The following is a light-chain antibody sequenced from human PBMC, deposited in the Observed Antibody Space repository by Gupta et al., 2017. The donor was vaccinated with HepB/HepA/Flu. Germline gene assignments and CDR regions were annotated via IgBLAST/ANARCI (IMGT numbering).Light chain of an antibody. Sequence: QSALTQPASVSGSPGQSITISCNGTSSAVGSYNLVSWYQQHPGKAPKVLIYEVNKRPSGVSNRFSGSKSVNTASLTISGLQAEDEADYYCCSHAGSSTWVFGGGTKVTVL. V-gene: IGLV2-23*02. CDR2: EVN. CDR1: SSAVGSYNL. J-gene: IGLJ3*02. CDR3: CSHAGSSTWV.